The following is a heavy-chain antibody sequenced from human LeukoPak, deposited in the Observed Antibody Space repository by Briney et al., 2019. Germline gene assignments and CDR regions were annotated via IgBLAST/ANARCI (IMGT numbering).Heavy chain of an antibody. CDR2: MYYSGNS. Sequence: SETLSLTCTVSGASIRSHYWSWIRQPPGKGLEWIGYMYYSGNSNYNPSLKSRVTISVDTSKNQFSLKLSSVTAADTAVYYCARGDYYGSGCYIDYWGQGTLVTVSS. J-gene: IGHJ4*02. CDR1: GASIRSHY. V-gene: IGHV4-59*08. D-gene: IGHD3-10*01. CDR3: ARGDYYGSGCYIDY.